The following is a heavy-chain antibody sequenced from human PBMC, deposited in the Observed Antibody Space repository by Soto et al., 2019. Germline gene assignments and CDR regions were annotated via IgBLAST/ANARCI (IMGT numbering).Heavy chain of an antibody. CDR3: ARDLAVADYYYYSGMDV. Sequence: ALVKVSCKASGYTFTSYGISWVRQATGQGLEWMGWISAYNGNTNYAQKLQGRVTMTTDTSTSTAYMELRSLRSDDTAVYYCARDLAVADYYYYSGMDVCGQGTTVTVSS. J-gene: IGHJ6*02. CDR2: ISAYNGNT. V-gene: IGHV1-18*04. CDR1: GYTFTSYG. D-gene: IGHD6-19*01.